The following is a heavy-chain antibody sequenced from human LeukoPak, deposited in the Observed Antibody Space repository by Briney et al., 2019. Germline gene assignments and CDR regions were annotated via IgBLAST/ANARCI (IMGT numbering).Heavy chain of an antibody. Sequence: ASVKVSCMASGGTFSSYAINWVRQAPGQGLEWMGWMNPKSGGTNYAQKFEARVTMNRDTSISTAYMELSRLRFDDTAVYYCARAPDILTGEKFDYWGQGTLVTVSS. CDR2: MNPKSGGT. D-gene: IGHD3-9*01. CDR1: GGTFSSYA. J-gene: IGHJ4*02. V-gene: IGHV1-2*02. CDR3: ARAPDILTGEKFDY.